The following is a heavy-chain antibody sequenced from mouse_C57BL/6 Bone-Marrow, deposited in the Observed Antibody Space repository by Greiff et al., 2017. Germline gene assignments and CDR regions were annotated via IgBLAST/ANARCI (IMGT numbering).Heavy chain of an antibody. V-gene: IGHV1-62-2*01. CDR1: GYTFTEYT. CDR3: RRQEDYGSEGGIAY. J-gene: IGHJ3*01. D-gene: IGHD2-1*01. CDR2: FYPGRGSI. Sequence: QVQLKQSGAELVKPGASVKLSCKASGYTFTEYTIHWVKQRSGQGLEWIGWFYPGRGSIKYNEKFKDKATLTADKSSSTDYMELSRLTSEDSAVYCCRRQEDYGSEGGIAYWGQGTLVTVSA.